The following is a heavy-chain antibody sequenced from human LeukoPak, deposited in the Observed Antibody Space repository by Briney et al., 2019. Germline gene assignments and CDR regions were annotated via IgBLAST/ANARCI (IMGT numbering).Heavy chain of an antibody. CDR1: GDSVSDNNYA. CDR3: AGGYAFDV. CDR2: TYYRSQWHN. J-gene: IGHJ3*01. V-gene: IGHV6-1*01. Sequence: NRSQTLSLTCAISGDSVSDNNYAWNWIRQSPSRGPEWLGRTYYRSQWHNDYARSVVSRISVDPDTSKNQFSLHLDSVTPDDTAVYYCAGGYAFDVWGQGTMVTVSS.